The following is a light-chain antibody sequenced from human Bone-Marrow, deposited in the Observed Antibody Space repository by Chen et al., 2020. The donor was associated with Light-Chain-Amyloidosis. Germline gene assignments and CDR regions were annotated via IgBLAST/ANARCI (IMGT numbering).Light chain of an antibody. CDR2: EDD. CDR1: SGSLATNY. V-gene: IGLV6-57*01. Sequence: NFMLTQPHSVSESPGKTLLISCTPSSGSLATNYVQWYHQRPGSSPTTVIYEDDQRPSVVPDRFSGSIDRSSNSASLTISGLKTEDEADYYCQSYQGSSQGVFGGGTKLTVL. CDR3: QSYQGSSQGV. J-gene: IGLJ3*02.